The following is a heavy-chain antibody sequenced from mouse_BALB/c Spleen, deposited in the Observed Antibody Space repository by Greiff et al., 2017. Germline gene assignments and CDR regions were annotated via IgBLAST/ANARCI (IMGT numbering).Heavy chain of an antibody. CDR2: ISSGGGST. J-gene: IGHJ3*01. CDR3: ARPGYDYDGFAY. V-gene: IGHV5-12-1*01. CDR1: GFAFSSYD. D-gene: IGHD2-4*01. Sequence: DVQLVESGGGLVKPGGSLKLSCAASGFAFSSYDMSWVRQTPEKRLEWVAYISSGGGSTYYPDTVKGRFTISRDNAKNTLYLQMSSLKSEDTAMYYCARPGYDYDGFAYWGQGTLVTVSA.